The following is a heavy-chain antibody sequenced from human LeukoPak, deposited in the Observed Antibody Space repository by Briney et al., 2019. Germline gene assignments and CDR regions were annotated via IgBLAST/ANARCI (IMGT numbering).Heavy chain of an antibody. CDR3: ARGARAAAANYGMDV. J-gene: IGHJ6*02. V-gene: IGHV3-30*03. D-gene: IGHD6-13*01. CDR2: ISYDGSNK. CDR1: GFTFSSYG. Sequence: PGRSLRLSCAASGFTFSSYGMHWVRQAPGKGLEWVAVISYDGSNKYYADSVKGRFIISRDNSKNTLYLQMNSLRAEDTAVYYCARGARAAAANYGMDVWGQGTTVTVSS.